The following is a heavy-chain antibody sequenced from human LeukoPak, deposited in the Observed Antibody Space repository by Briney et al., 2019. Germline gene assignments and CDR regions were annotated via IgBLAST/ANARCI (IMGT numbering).Heavy chain of an antibody. V-gene: IGHV4-34*01. J-gene: IGHJ4*02. D-gene: IGHD5-18*01. Sequence: KSSETLSLTCAVYGGSFSGYYWSWIRQPPGKGLEWIGEINHSGSTNYNPSLKSRVTISVDTSKNQFSLKLSSVTAADTAAYYCARGLGYSYGHGLDYWGQGTLVTVSS. CDR1: GGSFSGYY. CDR2: INHSGST. CDR3: ARGLGYSYGHGLDY.